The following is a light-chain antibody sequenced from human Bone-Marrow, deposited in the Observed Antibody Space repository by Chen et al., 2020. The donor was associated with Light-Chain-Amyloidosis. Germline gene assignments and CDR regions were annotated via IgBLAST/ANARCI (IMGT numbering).Light chain of an antibody. CDR3: SSFTGSGTV. CDR1: SSDVGRYKY. V-gene: IGLV2-14*01. J-gene: IGLJ2*01. CDR2: EVS. Sequence: QSALTQPASVSGSPGQSITISCTGTSSDVGRYKYVSWYQQFPGKAPKLMIYEVSNRPSGVSNRFSGSKSGTTASLTISGFQADDEADYYCSSFTGSGTVFGGGTKVTVL.